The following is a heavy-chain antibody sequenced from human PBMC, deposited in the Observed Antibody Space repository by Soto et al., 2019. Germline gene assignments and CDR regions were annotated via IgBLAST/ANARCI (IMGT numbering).Heavy chain of an antibody. V-gene: IGHV3-33*01. J-gene: IGHJ4*02. CDR2: IWNDGIRK. Sequence: GGSLRLSCAASGFTFSKYGMHWVRQAPGKGLEWVALIWNDGIRKVYVDSVKGRFTISRDNSKNTLDLQMNNLRDEDTAVYYCARDDDNDANALDYWGPGTLVTAPQ. CDR1: GFTFSKYG. CDR3: ARDDDNDANALDY.